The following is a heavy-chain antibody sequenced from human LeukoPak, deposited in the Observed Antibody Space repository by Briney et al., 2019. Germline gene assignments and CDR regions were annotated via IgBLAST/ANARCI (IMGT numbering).Heavy chain of an antibody. CDR1: GGSISSSSYY. CDR2: IYYSGST. V-gene: IGHV4-39*07. CDR3: ARDVADYYYMDV. Sequence: SETQSLTCTVSGGSISSSSYYWGWIRQPPGKGLEWIGSIYYSGSTYYNPSLKSRVTISVDTSKNQFSLKLSSVTAADTAVYYCARDVADYYYMDVWGKGTTVTISS. J-gene: IGHJ6*03.